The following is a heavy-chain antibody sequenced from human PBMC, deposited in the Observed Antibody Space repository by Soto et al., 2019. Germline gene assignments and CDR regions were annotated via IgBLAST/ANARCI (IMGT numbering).Heavy chain of an antibody. V-gene: IGHV3-23*01. J-gene: IGHJ4*02. CDR2: ISGSGGST. Sequence: EVQLLESGGGLVQPGGSLRLSCAASGFTFSSYAMSWVRQAPGKGLEWVSAISGSGGSTYYADSVKGRFTISRDNSKNTLYLQINSLRAEDTAVYYCAKENARDYDYIWGSYPEYDYWGQGTLVTVSS. CDR3: AKENARDYDYIWGSYPEYDY. D-gene: IGHD3-16*02. CDR1: GFTFSSYA.